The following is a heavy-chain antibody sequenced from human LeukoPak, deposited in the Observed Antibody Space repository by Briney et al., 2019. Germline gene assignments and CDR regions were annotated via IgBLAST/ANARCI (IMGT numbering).Heavy chain of an antibody. J-gene: IGHJ4*02. CDR1: GGSISSSSYY. CDR2: IYYSGST. Sequence: SETLSLTCTVSGGSISSSSYYWGWIRQPPGKGLEWIGSIYYSGSTYYNPSLKSRVTISVDTSKNQFSLKLSSVTAADTAVYYCATGLWFGELSSFDYWGQGTLVTVSS. D-gene: IGHD3-10*01. CDR3: ATGLWFGELSSFDY. V-gene: IGHV4-39*07.